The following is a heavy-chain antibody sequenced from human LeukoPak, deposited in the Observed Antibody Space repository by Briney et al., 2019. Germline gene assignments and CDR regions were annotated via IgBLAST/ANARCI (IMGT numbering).Heavy chain of an antibody. Sequence: SETLSLTCAVYGGSFSGYYWSWIRQPPGKGLEWIGEINHSGSTNYNPSLKSRVTISVDTSKNQFSLKLSSVTAADTAVYYCARGLAAEYWGQGTLVTVSS. CDR3: ARGLAAEY. D-gene: IGHD6-13*01. J-gene: IGHJ4*02. CDR1: GGSFSGYY. V-gene: IGHV4-34*01. CDR2: INHSGST.